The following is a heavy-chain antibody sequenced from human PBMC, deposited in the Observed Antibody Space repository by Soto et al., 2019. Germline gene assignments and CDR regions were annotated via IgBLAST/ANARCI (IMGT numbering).Heavy chain of an antibody. Sequence: GGSLRLSCAASGFSFSTYGMNWVRQAPGKGLEWISYISSTVSTTNYANSVKGRFTISRDNAKNTLYLQMNSLRAEDTAVYYCARNTYFYDSTGYYQYDYWGQGTLVTVSS. D-gene: IGHD3-22*01. CDR1: GFSFSTYG. CDR3: ARNTYFYDSTGYYQYDY. J-gene: IGHJ4*02. V-gene: IGHV3-48*01. CDR2: ISSTVSTT.